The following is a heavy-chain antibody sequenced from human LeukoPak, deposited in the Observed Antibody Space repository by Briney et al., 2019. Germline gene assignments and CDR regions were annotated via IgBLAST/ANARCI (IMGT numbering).Heavy chain of an antibody. J-gene: IGHJ4*02. CDR1: GFTFSSYA. CDR3: AKDRHSSSWYDY. Sequence: GGSLRLSCAASGFTFSSYAMHWVRQAPGKGLEWVAFIRYDGSNKYYADSVKGRFTISRDNSKNTLYLQMNSLRAEDTAVYYCAKDRHSSSWYDYWGQGTLVTVSS. D-gene: IGHD6-13*01. V-gene: IGHV3-30*02. CDR2: IRYDGSNK.